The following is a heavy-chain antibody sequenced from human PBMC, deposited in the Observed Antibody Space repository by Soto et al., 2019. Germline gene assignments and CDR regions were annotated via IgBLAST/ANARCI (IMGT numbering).Heavy chain of an antibody. CDR1: GSSITVHY. CDR2: VFHTGNT. Sequence: SETLSLTCAVSGSSITVHYWTWFRQPPGKGLEWIGNVFHTGNTNYNASLQSRLSMSVDTSSSQISLKLTSMTAADTAMYYCVRGNGWFDPWGQGVLVT. CDR3: VRGNGWFDP. D-gene: IGHD4-17*01. V-gene: IGHV4-59*11. J-gene: IGHJ5*02.